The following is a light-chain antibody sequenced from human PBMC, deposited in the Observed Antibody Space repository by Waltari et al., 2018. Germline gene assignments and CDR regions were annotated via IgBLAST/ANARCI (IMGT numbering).Light chain of an antibody. J-gene: IGLJ2*01. CDR1: VLSQQY. Sequence: SYQLTQPPSVSVSPGQTARITCSADVLSQQYSYWYRQKPGQAPTLVIFKDNERPSGIPDGFSGSNSGSTATLTISGVQAEDEADYYCQSADYSGSYVVFGGGTKVTVL. CDR3: QSADYSGSYVV. CDR2: KDN. V-gene: IGLV3-25*03.